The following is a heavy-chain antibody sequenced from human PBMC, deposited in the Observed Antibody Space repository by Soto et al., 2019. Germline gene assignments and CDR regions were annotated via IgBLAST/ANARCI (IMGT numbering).Heavy chain of an antibody. CDR1: GGSISSGDYY. CDR3: ARCRITMVRGMIFYWFDP. V-gene: IGHV4-30-4*01. Sequence: SETLSLTCTVSGGSISSGDYYWSWIRQPPGKGLEWIGSIYFSGSTYYNPSLKSRVTISVDTSKNQFSLKLSSVTAADTAVYYCARCRITMVRGMIFYWFDPWGQGTLVTVSS. J-gene: IGHJ5*02. CDR2: IYFSGST. D-gene: IGHD3-10*01.